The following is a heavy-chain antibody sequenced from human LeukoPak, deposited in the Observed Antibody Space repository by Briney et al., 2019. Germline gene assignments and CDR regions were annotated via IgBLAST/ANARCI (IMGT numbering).Heavy chain of an antibody. J-gene: IGHJ4*02. CDR2: LSGSGGNT. V-gene: IGHV3-23*01. Sequence: GGSLRLSCTASGFTFSSYAMSWVRQAPGKGLEWVSALSGSGGNTYYADSVKGRFTISRDNSKNTLYLQMNSLRAEDTAVYFCARDPRWNFDLWGQGTLVTVSS. D-gene: IGHD3-16*02. CDR1: GFTFSSYA. CDR3: ARDPRWNFDL.